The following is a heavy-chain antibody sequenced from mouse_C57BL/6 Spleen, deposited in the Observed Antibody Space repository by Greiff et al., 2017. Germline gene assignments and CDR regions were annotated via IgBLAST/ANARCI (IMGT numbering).Heavy chain of an antibody. J-gene: IGHJ1*03. CDR3: TRRGLYYQYFDV. CDR1: GYTFTDYE. V-gene: IGHV1-15*01. D-gene: IGHD1-1*01. CDR2: IDPETGGT. Sequence: VKLMESGAELVRPGASVTLSCKASGYTFTDYEMHWVKQTPVHGLEWIGAIDPETGGTAYNQKFKGKAILTADKSSSTAYMELRSLTSEDSAVYYCTRRGLYYQYFDVWGTGTTVTVSS.